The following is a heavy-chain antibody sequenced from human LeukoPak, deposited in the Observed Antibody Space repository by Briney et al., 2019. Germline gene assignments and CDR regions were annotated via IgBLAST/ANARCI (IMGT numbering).Heavy chain of an antibody. D-gene: IGHD6-13*01. V-gene: IGHV3-11*04. CDR3: ARGIAAAGTYLYYYYYYMDV. J-gene: IGHJ6*03. Sequence: GGSLRLSCAASGFIFSDYYMSWIRQAPGKGLEWVSYISSSGSTIYYADSVKGRFTMSRDNAKNSLYLQMNSLRAEDTAVYYCARGIAAAGTYLYYYYYYMDVWGKGTTVTVSS. CDR1: GFIFSDYY. CDR2: ISSSGSTI.